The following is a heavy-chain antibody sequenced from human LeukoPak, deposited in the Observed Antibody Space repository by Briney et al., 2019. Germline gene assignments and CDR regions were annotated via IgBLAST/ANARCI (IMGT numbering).Heavy chain of an antibody. Sequence: GTLRLSCAASGFSLNTYGMSWVRQPPGKGLEWVSGIGGGDYSTYYADSLKGRFTISRDNAKNSLYLQMNSLRAEDTAVYYCARDLMGIAYRGAFYYWGQGTLVTVSS. J-gene: IGHJ4*02. D-gene: IGHD6-13*01. V-gene: IGHV3-23*01. CDR3: ARDLMGIAYRGAFYY. CDR1: GFSLNTYG. CDR2: IGGGDYST.